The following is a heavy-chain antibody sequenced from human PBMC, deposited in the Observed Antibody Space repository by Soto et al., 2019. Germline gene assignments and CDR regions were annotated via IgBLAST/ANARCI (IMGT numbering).Heavy chain of an antibody. V-gene: IGHV3-7*05. CDR3: ARDLGLAVAGDFDY. D-gene: IGHD6-19*01. CDR1: GFTFSSYW. Sequence: GGSLRLSCAASGFTFSSYWMSWVRQAPWKGLEWVANIKQDGSEKYYVDSVKGRFTISRDNAKNSLYLQMNSLRAEDTAVYYCARDLGLAVAGDFDYWGQGTLVTVSS. J-gene: IGHJ4*02. CDR2: IKQDGSEK.